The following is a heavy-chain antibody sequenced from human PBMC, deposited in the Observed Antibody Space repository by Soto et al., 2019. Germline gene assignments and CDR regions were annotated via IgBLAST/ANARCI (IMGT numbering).Heavy chain of an antibody. D-gene: IGHD7-27*01. J-gene: IGHJ5*02. Sequence: EVQLVASGGDLVKPGGSLRLACAGSGFSFRNAWVSWVRQAPGKGPEWIGRIKSESVGGTTDYAAPVKGRFTVSRDDSKNTVYLHMSSLKIEDTAVYYCLGDWLHPWGQGTLVTVSS. CDR2: IKSESVGGTT. CDR3: LGDWLHP. CDR1: GFSFRNAW. V-gene: IGHV3-15*05.